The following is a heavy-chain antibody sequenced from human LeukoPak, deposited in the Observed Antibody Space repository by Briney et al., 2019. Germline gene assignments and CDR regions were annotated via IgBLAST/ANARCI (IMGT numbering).Heavy chain of an antibody. D-gene: IGHD6-19*01. CDR3: ARAPTGIIVAAPNWFDP. J-gene: IGHJ5*02. CDR2: IYYSGNT. Sequence: PSETLSLTCTVSGGSISSYYWTWIRQPPGKGLEWIGNIYYSGNTNSNPSLKSRVTISVDTSKNHFSLKLSSVTAADTAVYYCARAPTGIIVAAPNWFDPWGQGTPVTVSS. CDR1: GGSISSYY. V-gene: IGHV4-59*01.